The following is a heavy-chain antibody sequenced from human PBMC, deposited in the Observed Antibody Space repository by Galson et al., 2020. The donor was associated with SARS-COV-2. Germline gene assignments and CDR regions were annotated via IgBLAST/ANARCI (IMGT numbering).Heavy chain of an antibody. CDR1: GFTFSSYA. CDR2: ISGSGGST. D-gene: IGHD2-8*02. V-gene: IGHV3-23*01. CDR3: AKDLFGAAGVLVVYAPSGAFDI. J-gene: IGHJ3*02. Sequence: GGSLRLSCAASGFTFSSYAMSWVRQAPGKGLEWVSAISGSGGSTYYADSVKGRFTISRDNSKNTLYLQMNSLRAEDTAVYYCAKDLFGAAGVLVVYAPSGAFDIWGQGTMVTVSS.